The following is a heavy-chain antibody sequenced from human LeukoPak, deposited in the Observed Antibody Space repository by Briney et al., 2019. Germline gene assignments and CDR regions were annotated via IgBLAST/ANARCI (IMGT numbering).Heavy chain of an antibody. Sequence: GGSLRLSCAASGFAFSIYAMSWVRQAPRKGLEWVSAISGSGDNTYYTDSVRGRFTISRDNSKNTVFLQMNSLSAEDTAVYYCAKWWSPTGNYDSWGQGTLVTVSS. CDR3: AKWWSPTGNYDS. J-gene: IGHJ5*01. V-gene: IGHV3-23*01. CDR2: ISGSGDNT. CDR1: GFAFSIYA. D-gene: IGHD1-7*01.